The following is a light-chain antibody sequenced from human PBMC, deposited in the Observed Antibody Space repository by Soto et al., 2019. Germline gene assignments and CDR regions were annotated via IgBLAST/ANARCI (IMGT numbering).Light chain of an antibody. Sequence: EIVMTQSPGTPSLSPGERATLSCRASQSINNRYLAWYQQKPGQAPRLLIYPASSTATGSPARFSGSGSGADFTLTISILESTDFAVYYCQQFGSSPGFTFGPWTKVDIK. CDR2: PAS. CDR1: QSINNRY. J-gene: IGKJ3*01. V-gene: IGKV3-20*01. CDR3: QQFGSSPGFT.